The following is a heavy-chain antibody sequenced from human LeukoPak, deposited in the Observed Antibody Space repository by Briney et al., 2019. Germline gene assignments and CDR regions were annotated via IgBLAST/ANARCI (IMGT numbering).Heavy chain of an antibody. D-gene: IGHD6-13*01. V-gene: IGHV3-23*01. CDR1: GFTVSSNY. Sequence: GGTLRLSCAASGFTVSSNYMSWVRQAPGKGLEWVSAISGSGGSTYYADSVKGRFTISRDNSKNTLYLQMNSLRAEDTAVYYCAKGGYSSSWGYLDYWGQGTLVTVSS. CDR3: AKGGYSSSWGYLDY. CDR2: ISGSGGST. J-gene: IGHJ4*02.